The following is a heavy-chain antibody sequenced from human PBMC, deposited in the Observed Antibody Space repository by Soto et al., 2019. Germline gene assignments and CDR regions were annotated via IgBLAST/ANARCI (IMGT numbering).Heavy chain of an antibody. D-gene: IGHD5-12*01. V-gene: IGHV4-59*01. CDR3: ARAYGGYADY. J-gene: IGHJ4*02. CDR1: GGSISSYY. Sequence: SETLSLTCTVSGGSISSYYWSWIRQPPGKGLEWIGYIYYSGRTNYNPSLKSRVTISVDTSKNQFSLKLSSVTAADTAVYYCARAYGGYADYWGQRALVTVSS. CDR2: IYYSGRT.